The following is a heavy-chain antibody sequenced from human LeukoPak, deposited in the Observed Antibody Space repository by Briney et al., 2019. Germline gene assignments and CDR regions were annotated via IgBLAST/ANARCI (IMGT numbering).Heavy chain of an antibody. CDR3: ARDGPVADAFDI. CDR1: GFTFSSYS. CDR2: ISSSSSYI. D-gene: IGHD6-19*01. J-gene: IGHJ3*02. Sequence: GGSLRLSCAASGFTFSSYSMNWVRQAPGKGLEWVSSISSSSSYIYYADSVKGRFTISRDNAKNSLYLQMNSLRAEDTAVYYCARDGPVADAFDIWGQGTMVTVSS. V-gene: IGHV3-21*01.